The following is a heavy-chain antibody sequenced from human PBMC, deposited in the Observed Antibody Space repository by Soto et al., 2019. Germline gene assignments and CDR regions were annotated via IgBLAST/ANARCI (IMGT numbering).Heavy chain of an antibody. J-gene: IGHJ4*02. Sequence: EVQLVESGGGLVQPGGSLRLSCAASGFTFNTYWMQWVRQAPGKGLVWVSRIKSDGSYTNYADSVKGRFTISRDNAKNTLFVQMNSLGAEDMAVYYCATGGSGYFTYWGQGTLVTVSS. CDR3: ATGGSGYFTY. CDR2: IKSDGSYT. CDR1: GFTFNTYW. V-gene: IGHV3-74*01. D-gene: IGHD3-22*01.